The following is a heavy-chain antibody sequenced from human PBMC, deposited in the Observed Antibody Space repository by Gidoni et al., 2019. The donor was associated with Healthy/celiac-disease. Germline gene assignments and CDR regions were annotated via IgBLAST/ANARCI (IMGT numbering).Heavy chain of an antibody. J-gene: IGHJ4*02. CDR1: GFTFSSDA. D-gene: IGHD6-19*01. V-gene: IGHV3-23*01. CDR3: AKAVGRSSSGWYGY. CDR2: ISGSGGSP. Sequence: VQLLESGRGLVQTEGTLRLSCAASGFTFSSDAMSWVRQAPVKGLEWVSAISGSGGSPYYADSVKGRFTISRDNSKNTLYLQMNSLRAEDTAVYYCAKAVGRSSSGWYGYWGQGTLVTVSS.